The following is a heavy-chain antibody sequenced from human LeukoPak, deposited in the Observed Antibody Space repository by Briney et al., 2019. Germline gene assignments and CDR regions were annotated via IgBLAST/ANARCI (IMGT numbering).Heavy chain of an antibody. CDR1: GFTFSSYS. J-gene: IGHJ4*02. D-gene: IGHD1-26*01. CDR3: ARVGGTINDY. Sequence: GGSLRLSCAVSGFTFSSYSMNWVRQAPGKGLEWVSSISSSSSYIYYADSVKGRFTISRDNAKNSLYLQMNSLRAEDTAVYYCARVGGTINDYWGQGTLVTVSS. V-gene: IGHV3-21*01. CDR2: ISSSSSYI.